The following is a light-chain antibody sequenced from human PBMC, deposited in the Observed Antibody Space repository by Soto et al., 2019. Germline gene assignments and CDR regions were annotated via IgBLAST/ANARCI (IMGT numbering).Light chain of an antibody. CDR3: QQYNGRPLT. CDR1: QCIGNY. J-gene: IGKJ4*01. V-gene: IGKV1-33*01. Sequence: VQMTQSPAARSASAVERVTSTFHSSQCIGNYFISYQQKPGNAPTSLLFDGATRHAGVPSNFSGTGFGTVFTLPIIFVQPADCSAFFCQQYNGRPLTFGGGTKVDIK. CDR2: DGA.